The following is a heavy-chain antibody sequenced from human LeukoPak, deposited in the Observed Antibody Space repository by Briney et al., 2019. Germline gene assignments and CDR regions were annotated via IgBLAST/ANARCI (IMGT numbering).Heavy chain of an antibody. Sequence: PSETLSLTCTVSGGSISSGGYYWSWIRQHPGKGLEWIGYIYYSGSTYYNPSLKSRVTISVDTSKNQFSLKLSSVTAADTAVYYCARVARGYYDSSGQPHTIYYFDYWGQGTLVTVSS. CDR2: IYYSGST. V-gene: IGHV4-31*03. J-gene: IGHJ4*02. CDR3: ARVARGYYDSSGQPHTIYYFDY. D-gene: IGHD3-22*01. CDR1: GGSISSGGYY.